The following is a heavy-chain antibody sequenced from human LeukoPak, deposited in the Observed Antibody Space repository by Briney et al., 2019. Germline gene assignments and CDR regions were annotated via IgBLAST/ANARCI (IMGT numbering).Heavy chain of an antibody. V-gene: IGHV4-39*01. J-gene: IGHJ4*02. CDR2: IYYSGST. D-gene: IGHD3-22*01. CDR1: GGSISSSSYY. CDR3: ARRRYYYDSSGPFDY. Sequence: SETLSLTCTVSGGSISSSSYYWGWIRQPPGKGLEWIGSIYYSGSTYYNPSLKSRVTISVDTSKNQFSLKLSSVAAADTAVYYCARRRYYYDSSGPFDYWGQGTLVTVSS.